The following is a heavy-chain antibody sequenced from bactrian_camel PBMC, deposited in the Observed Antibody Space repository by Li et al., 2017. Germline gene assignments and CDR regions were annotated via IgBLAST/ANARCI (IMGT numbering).Heavy chain of an antibody. Sequence: VQLVESGGGSVQHGGSLRLSCAASGGTISNRCVGWFRQAPGKEREGVALIAKDGSTAYADSVKGRFTISKDNAKNTLYLQMNSLKPEDTALYFCAAEVYYSGSWCTYGYSGFGYWGQGTQVTVS. D-gene: IGHD2*01. V-gene: IGHV3S53*01. CDR1: GGTISNRC. J-gene: IGHJ6*01. CDR3: AAEVYYSGSWCTYGYSGFGY. CDR2: IAKDGST.